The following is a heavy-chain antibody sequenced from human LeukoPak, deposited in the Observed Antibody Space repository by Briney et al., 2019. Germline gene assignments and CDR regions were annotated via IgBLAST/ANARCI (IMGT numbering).Heavy chain of an antibody. CDR2: IIPIFGTA. CDR1: GGTFSSYA. Sequence: ASVKVSCKASGGTFSSYAISWVRQAPGQGLEWMGGIIPIFGTANYAQKFQGRVTITADESTSTAYMELSSLRSEDTAVYYCARDPYCSSTSCLAFDYWGQGTLVTVSS. CDR3: ARDPYCSSTSCLAFDY. D-gene: IGHD2-2*01. V-gene: IGHV1-69*13. J-gene: IGHJ4*02.